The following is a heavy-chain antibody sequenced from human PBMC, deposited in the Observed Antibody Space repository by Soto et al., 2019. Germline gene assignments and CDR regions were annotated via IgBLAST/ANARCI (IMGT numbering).Heavy chain of an antibody. D-gene: IGHD1-26*01. J-gene: IGHJ4*02. Sequence: QLQLQESGPRLVKPSETLSLTCTVSGGSMSSTSFYWGWIRQPPGKGLEWIGSISYSESTYYNPSLKSRVTISIDTSKNQFSLKLSSVTAADTAVYYCARLSGSYSSWVDYWGQGTLVTVSS. V-gene: IGHV4-39*01. CDR3: ARLSGSYSSWVDY. CDR2: ISYSEST. CDR1: GGSMSSTSFY.